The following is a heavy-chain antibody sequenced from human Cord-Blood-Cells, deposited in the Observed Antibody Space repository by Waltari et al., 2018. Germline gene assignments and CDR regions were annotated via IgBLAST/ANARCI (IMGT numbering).Heavy chain of an antibody. D-gene: IGHD6-13*01. J-gene: IGHJ4*02. CDR2: INHSGST. CDR3: GRGGDSSFGY. V-gene: IGHV4-34*01. Sequence: QVQLQQWGAGLLKPSETLSLTCAVYGGSFSGYYWSWIRQPPGKGLEWIGEINHSGSTNHNPSLKSRVTRSVDTPKNQVSRELSSVDAADTAVYYCGRGGDSSFGYWGQGTLVTVSS. CDR1: GGSFSGYY.